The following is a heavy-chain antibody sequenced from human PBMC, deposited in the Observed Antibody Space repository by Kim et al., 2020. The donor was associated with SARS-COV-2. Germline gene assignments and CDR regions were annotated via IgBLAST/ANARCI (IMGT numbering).Heavy chain of an antibody. D-gene: IGHD4-4*01. CDR1: GGSISSSSYY. CDR3: ARTGGVTTLFDY. Sequence: SETLSLTCTVSGGSISSSSYYWGWIRQPPGKVLEWIGSIYYSGSTYYNPSLKSRVTISVDTSKNQFSLKLSSVTAADTAVYYCARTGGVTTLFDYWGQGTLVTVSS. CDR2: IYYSGST. V-gene: IGHV4-39*01. J-gene: IGHJ4*02.